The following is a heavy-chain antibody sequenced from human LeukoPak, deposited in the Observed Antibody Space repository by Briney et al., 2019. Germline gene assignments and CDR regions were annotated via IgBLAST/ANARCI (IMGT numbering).Heavy chain of an antibody. CDR3: ARDRFTNYFDY. CDR2: IYYSGST. V-gene: IGHV4-59*01. J-gene: IGHJ4*02. D-gene: IGHD3-3*01. CDR1: GGSISSYY. Sequence: SEALSLTCTVSGGSISSYYWSWIRQPPGKGLEWIGYIYYSGSTNYNPSLKSRVTISVDTSKNQFSLKLSSVTAADTAVYYCARDRFTNYFDYWGQGTLVTVSS.